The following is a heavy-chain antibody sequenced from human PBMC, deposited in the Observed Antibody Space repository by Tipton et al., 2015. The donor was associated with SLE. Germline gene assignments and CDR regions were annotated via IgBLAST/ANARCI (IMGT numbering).Heavy chain of an antibody. CDR3: ARIYCIGGNCYYFDY. CDR1: GFTFRSYW. Sequence: SLRLSCAGSGFTFRSYWMSWVRQAPGKGLEWVANIKQDGSEKYYVDSVKGRFSISRDNAKNSLYLQMNSLRAVDTAVYYCARIYCIGGNCYYFDYLGQGTLVTVSS. J-gene: IGHJ4*02. V-gene: IGHV3-7*01. D-gene: IGHD2-15*01. CDR2: IKQDGSEK.